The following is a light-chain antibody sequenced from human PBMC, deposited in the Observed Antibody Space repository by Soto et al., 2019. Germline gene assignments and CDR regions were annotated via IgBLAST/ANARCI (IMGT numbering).Light chain of an antibody. Sequence: QAVVTQEPSLTVSPGGTVTLTCGSSTGAVTSDHYPYWFQQKPGQAPRTLIYDTTNKYSWTPDRFSGSLLGGKAALTLSGAQPEDEAEYSCFVSAGGAFVFGGGTKLTVL. J-gene: IGLJ1*01. V-gene: IGLV7-46*01. CDR1: TGAVTSDHY. CDR3: FVSAGGAFV. CDR2: DTT.